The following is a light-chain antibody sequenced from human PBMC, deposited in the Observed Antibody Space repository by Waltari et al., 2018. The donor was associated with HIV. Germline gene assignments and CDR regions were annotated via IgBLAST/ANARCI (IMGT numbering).Light chain of an antibody. Sequence: QSVLTQPPSASGTPGQRVTIPCSGRSSNIGSNTVNWYQQLPGTAPKLRIYSNNQRPSGVPDRFSGSKSGTSASLAISGLQSEDEADYYCAAWDDSLNGYVFGTGTKVTVL. V-gene: IGLV1-44*01. CDR1: SSNIGSNT. CDR3: AAWDDSLNGYV. J-gene: IGLJ1*01. CDR2: SNN.